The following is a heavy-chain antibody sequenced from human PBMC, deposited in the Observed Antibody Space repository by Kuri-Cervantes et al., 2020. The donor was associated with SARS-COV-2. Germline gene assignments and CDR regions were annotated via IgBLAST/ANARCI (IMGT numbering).Heavy chain of an antibody. CDR2: ISGSGGST. D-gene: IGHD4-17*01. CDR3: AKDDTGDYGPTYFDY. J-gene: IGHJ4*02. Sequence: GGSLRLPCAASGFPFSSYAMSWVRQAPGKGLEWVSAISGSGGSTYYADSVKGRFTISRDNSKNTLYLQMNSLRAEDTAVYYCAKDDTGDYGPTYFDYWGQGTLVTVSS. V-gene: IGHV3-23*01. CDR1: GFPFSSYA.